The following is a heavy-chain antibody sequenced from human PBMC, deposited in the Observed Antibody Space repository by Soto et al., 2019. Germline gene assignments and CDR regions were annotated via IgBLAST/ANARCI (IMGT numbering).Heavy chain of an antibody. V-gene: IGHV3-49*03. CDR1: GFTSGDYA. CDR2: IRSKAYGGTT. D-gene: IGHD3-10*01. J-gene: IGHJ6*02. Sequence: GGSLRLSCTASGFTSGDYAMSWFRQAPGKGLEWVGFIRSKAYGGTTEYAASVKGRFTISRDDSKSIAYLQMNSLKTEDTAVYYCTREYYYGSGSPGSYYYYGMDVWGQGTTVTVSS. CDR3: TREYYYGSGSPGSYYYYGMDV.